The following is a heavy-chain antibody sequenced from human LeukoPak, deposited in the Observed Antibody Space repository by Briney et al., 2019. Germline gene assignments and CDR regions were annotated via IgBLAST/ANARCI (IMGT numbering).Heavy chain of an antibody. CDR2: IFSNDEK. V-gene: IGHV2-26*01. D-gene: IGHD4-17*01. CDR3: ARYGDYQPRVFDY. CDR1: GFSLSTARMG. Sequence: SGPTLVNPTATLTLTCTVSGFSLSTARMGVSWIRQPPGKALEWLAHIFSNDEKSYSTSLKSRLTISKDTSKSQVVLTMTNMDPVDTATYYCARYGDYQPRVFDYWGQGTLVTVSS. J-gene: IGHJ4*02.